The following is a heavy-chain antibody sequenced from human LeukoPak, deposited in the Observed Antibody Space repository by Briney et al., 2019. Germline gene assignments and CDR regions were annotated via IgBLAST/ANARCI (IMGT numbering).Heavy chain of an antibody. CDR2: IYYSGST. J-gene: IGHJ4*02. V-gene: IGHV4-39*07. Sequence: SETLSLTCTVSGGSISSSSYYWGWIRQPPGKGLEWIGSIYYSGSTYYNPSLKSRVTISVDATRNQFSLKLSSMTAADTALYYCARTSQGYNYGGIDYWGQGTLVTVSS. CDR3: ARTSQGYNYGGIDY. CDR1: GGSISSSSYY. D-gene: IGHD5-24*01.